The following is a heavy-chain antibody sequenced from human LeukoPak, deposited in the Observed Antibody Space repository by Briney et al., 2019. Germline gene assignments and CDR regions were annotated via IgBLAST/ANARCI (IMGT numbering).Heavy chain of an antibody. CDR3: ARGRLVRGVTTSYDY. CDR2: INHSGST. Sequence: PSETLSLTCAVYGGSFSDCYWSWIRQPPGKGLEWIGEINHSGSTNYNPSLKSRVTISVDTSKNQFSLKLSSVTAADTAVYYCARGRLVRGVTTSYDYWGQGTLVTVSS. V-gene: IGHV4-34*01. D-gene: IGHD3-10*01. CDR1: GGSFSDCY. J-gene: IGHJ4*02.